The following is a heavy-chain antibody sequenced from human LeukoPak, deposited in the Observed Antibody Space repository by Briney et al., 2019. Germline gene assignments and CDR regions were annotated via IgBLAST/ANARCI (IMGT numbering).Heavy chain of an antibody. CDR1: GFTFSSHG. D-gene: IGHD2-15*01. V-gene: IGHV3-30*18. J-gene: IGHJ6*04. Sequence: GRSLRLSCAASGFTFSSHGMHWVRQAPGKGLEWVAVISYDGSNKYYADSVKGRFTISRDNSKNTLYLQMNSLRAEDTAVYYCAKVGWRGINYYYYYGMDVWGKGTTVTVSS. CDR3: AKVGWRGINYYYYYGMDV. CDR2: ISYDGSNK.